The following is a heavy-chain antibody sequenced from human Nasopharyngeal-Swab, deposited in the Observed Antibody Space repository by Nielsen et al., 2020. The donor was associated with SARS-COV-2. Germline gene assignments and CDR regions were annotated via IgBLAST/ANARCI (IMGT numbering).Heavy chain of an antibody. V-gene: IGHV4-59*01. CDR2: IYYSGST. J-gene: IGHJ6*02. Sequence: SETLSLTCTVSGGSISSYYWSWIWQPPGKGLEWIGYIYYSGSTNYNPSLKSRVTISVDTSKNQFSLKLSSVTAADTAVYYCARSGSYYYGMDVWGQGTTVTVSS. CDR1: GGSISSYY. CDR3: ARSGSYYYGMDV.